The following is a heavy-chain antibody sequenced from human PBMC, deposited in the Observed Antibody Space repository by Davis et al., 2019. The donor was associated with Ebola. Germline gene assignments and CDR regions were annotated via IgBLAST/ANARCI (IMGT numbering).Heavy chain of an antibody. CDR1: GGTFSSYA. J-gene: IGHJ6*02. V-gene: IGHV1-69*13. Sequence: SVKVSCKASGGTFSSYAISWVRQAPGQGLEWMGGIIPIFGTANYAQKFQGRVTITADESTSTAYMELSSLRSEDTAVYYCARDTHNWNYSYGYYYYGMDVWGQGTTVTVSS. CDR2: IIPIFGTA. CDR3: ARDTHNWNYSYGYYYYGMDV. D-gene: IGHD1-7*01.